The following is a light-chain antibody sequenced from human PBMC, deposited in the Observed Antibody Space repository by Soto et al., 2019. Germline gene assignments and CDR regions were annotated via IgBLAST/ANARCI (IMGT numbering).Light chain of an antibody. J-gene: IGLJ1*01. CDR1: ISDVGGSNF. V-gene: IGLV2-14*03. CDR3: VSYTSSTTYV. Sequence: QSLVTQAACVSDSPGQSITISCTGTISDVGGSNFVSWYQQHPGKPPKLIIYDVANRPSGVSNRFSGSKSGSTASLIISRFQTEDEADYYCVSYTSSTTYVFGTGTKVTVL. CDR2: DVA.